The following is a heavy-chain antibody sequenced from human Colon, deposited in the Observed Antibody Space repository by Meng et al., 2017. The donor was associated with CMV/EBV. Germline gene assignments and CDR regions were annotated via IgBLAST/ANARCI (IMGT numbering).Heavy chain of an antibody. CDR1: GYTFTSYD. V-gene: IGHV1-8*01. CDR2: INPNSGNT. J-gene: IGHJ6*02. CDR3: ARKYCSSSSCKGGHGMDV. Sequence: ASVKVSCKASGYTFTSYDINWVRQATGQGLEWMGWINPNSGNTGYAQKFQGRVTMTRNTSISTAYMELSSLRSEDTAVYYCARKYCSSSSCKGGHGMDVWGQGTTVTVSS. D-gene: IGHD2-2*01.